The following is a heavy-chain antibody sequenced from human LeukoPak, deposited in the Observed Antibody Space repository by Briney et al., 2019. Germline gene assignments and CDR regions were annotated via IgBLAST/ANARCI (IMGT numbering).Heavy chain of an antibody. J-gene: IGHJ4*02. CDR2: ISYDGSNK. D-gene: IGHD3-3*01. V-gene: IGHV3-30-3*01. Sequence: GGSLRLSCAASGFTFSSYAMHWVRQAPGKGLEWVAVISYDGSNKYYADSVKGRFTISRDNSKNTLYLQMNSLRAEDTAVYYCARVSDYDFWSGPSDYWGQGTLVTVSS. CDR3: ARVSDYDFWSGPSDY. CDR1: GFTFSSYA.